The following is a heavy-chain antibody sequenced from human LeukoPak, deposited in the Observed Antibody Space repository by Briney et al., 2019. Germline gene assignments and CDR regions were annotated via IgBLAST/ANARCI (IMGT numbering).Heavy chain of an antibody. Sequence: QPGGSLRLSCAASGFTFSSYAMSWVSQAPGKGMEWVGLIRSKAFGGTTEYAASVKGRFTISRDESKSIAYLQMNSLKTEDTAVYYCTRGPDLDTVLGRGLMFTVLFDFWGQGTLVTVSS. V-gene: IGHV3-49*04. CDR1: GFTFSSYA. D-gene: IGHD5-18*01. CDR2: IRSKAFGGTT. J-gene: IGHJ4*02. CDR3: TRGPDLDTVLGRGLMFTVLFDF.